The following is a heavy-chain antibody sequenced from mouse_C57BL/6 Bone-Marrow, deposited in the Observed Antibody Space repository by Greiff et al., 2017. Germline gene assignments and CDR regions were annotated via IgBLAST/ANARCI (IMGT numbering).Heavy chain of an antibody. J-gene: IGHJ2*01. CDR2: IDPSDSYT. CDR1: GYTFTSYW. Sequence: QVQLQQPGAELVRPGTSVKLSCKASGYTFTSYWMHWVKQRPGQGLEWIGVIDPSDSYTNYNQKFKGKATLTVDTSSSTAYMQLSSLTSEDSAVYYCARSYGSPFDYWGQGTTLTVSS. V-gene: IGHV1-59*01. D-gene: IGHD1-1*01. CDR3: ARSYGSPFDY.